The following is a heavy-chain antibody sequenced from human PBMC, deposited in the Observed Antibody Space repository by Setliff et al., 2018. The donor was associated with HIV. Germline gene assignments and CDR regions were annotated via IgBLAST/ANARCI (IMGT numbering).Heavy chain of an antibody. CDR2: ISAYNGNT. Sequence: ASVKVSCKASGYTFTSYSISWVRLAPGQGLEWMGWISAYNGNTNYAQKLQGRVTMTTDTSSSTAYLDPRSLRSDNTAVYYCARDSDNFWSGYYAAFDYWGQGTLVTVSS. D-gene: IGHD3-3*01. CDR1: GYTFTSYS. CDR3: ARDSDNFWSGYYAAFDY. J-gene: IGHJ4*02. V-gene: IGHV1-18*01.